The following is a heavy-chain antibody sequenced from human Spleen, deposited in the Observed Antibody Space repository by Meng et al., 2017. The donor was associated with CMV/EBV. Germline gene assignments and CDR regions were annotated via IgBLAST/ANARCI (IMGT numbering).Heavy chain of an antibody. CDR1: GFTFSKFW. Sequence: GESLKISCVASGFTFSKFWMNWVRQAPGKGLEWVANIKQDGSEKYYADSMKGRFTISRDNAKNSVYLQMDSLRAEDTAVYYCGRELATVGATDFWGQGTLVTVSS. D-gene: IGHD1-26*01. CDR2: IKQDGSEK. J-gene: IGHJ4*02. CDR3: GRELATVGATDF. V-gene: IGHV3-7*01.